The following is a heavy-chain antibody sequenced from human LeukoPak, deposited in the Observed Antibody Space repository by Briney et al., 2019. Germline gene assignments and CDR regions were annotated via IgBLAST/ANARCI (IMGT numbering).Heavy chain of an antibody. CDR1: GYAIRNGYY. V-gene: IGHV4-38-2*02. Sequence: SETLSLTCTVSGYAIRNGYYWGWVRQPPAKGLEWIGSIYHSGSTYYNPSLKSRVTISVDTSKNQFSLKLSSVTAADTAVYYCARVTGFEPASHYYYYYYMDVWGKGTTVTVSS. CDR3: ARVTGFEPASHYYYYYYMDV. D-gene: IGHD1-14*01. CDR2: IYHSGST. J-gene: IGHJ6*03.